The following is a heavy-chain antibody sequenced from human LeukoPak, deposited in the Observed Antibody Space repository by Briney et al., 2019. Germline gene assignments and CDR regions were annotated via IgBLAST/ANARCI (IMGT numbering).Heavy chain of an antibody. V-gene: IGHV1-18*01. D-gene: IGHD1-26*01. CDR1: GYTFTSYG. CDR2: ISAYNGNT. CDR3: ATDLIVGPTTDLDY. J-gene: IGHJ4*02. Sequence: GASVKVSCKASGYTFTSYGISWVRQAPGQGLEWMGWISAYNGNTNYAQKLQGRVTMTTDTSTSTAYMELRSLRSDDTAVYYCATDLIVGPTTDLDYWGQGTLVTVSS.